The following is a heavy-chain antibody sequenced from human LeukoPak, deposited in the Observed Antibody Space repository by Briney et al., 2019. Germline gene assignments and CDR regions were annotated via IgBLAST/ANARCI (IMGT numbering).Heavy chain of an antibody. D-gene: IGHD3-22*01. V-gene: IGHV4-39*07. J-gene: IGHJ4*02. Sequence: SETLSLTCTVSGGSISSSSYYWGWIRQPPGKGLEWIGRIYTSGSTNYNPSLKSRVTMSVDTSKNQFSLKLSSVTAADTAVYYCARDHTDYYDSSGYYRDFDYWGQGTLVTVSS. CDR2: IYTSGST. CDR3: ARDHTDYYDSSGYYRDFDY. CDR1: GGSISSSSYY.